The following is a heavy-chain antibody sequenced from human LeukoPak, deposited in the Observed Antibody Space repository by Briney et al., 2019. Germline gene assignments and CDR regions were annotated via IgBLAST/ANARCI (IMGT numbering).Heavy chain of an antibody. CDR3: AKVIRGGYGMDV. V-gene: IGHV3-48*02. CDR2: ISDSSSLT. D-gene: IGHD3-10*01. J-gene: IGHJ6*02. CDR1: GLPIADFA. Sequence: GGSLRLSCVASGLPIADFAMHWVRQAPGKGLEWVSYISDSSSLTYYADSVKGRFTISRDNAKNSLSLQLNSLRDEDTAVYFCAKVIRGGYGMDVWGQGTTVTVSS.